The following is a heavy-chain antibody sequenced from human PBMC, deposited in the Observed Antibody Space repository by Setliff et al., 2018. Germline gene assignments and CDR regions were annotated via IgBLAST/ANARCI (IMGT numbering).Heavy chain of an antibody. V-gene: IGHV3-23*01. CDR2: LSGSGGST. D-gene: IGHD2-21*01. J-gene: IGHJ6*02. CDR1: GFTFSSYA. Sequence: PGESLKISCAASGFTFSSYAMSWVRQAPGKGLDWVSALSGSGGSTYYADSVKGRFTISRDNSKNTLYLQMDTLRAEDTAVYYCTRDIVVFTDIDYYYSGMDVWGQGTAVTVSS. CDR3: TRDIVVFTDIDYYYSGMDV.